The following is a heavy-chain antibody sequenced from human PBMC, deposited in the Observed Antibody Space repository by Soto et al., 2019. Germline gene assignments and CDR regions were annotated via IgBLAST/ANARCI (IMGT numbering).Heavy chain of an antibody. V-gene: IGHV3-11*06. CDR3: ARDLYGGQGALDY. CDR2: ISSSSSYT. J-gene: IGHJ4*02. D-gene: IGHD4-17*01. Sequence: SGGSLRLSCAASGFTFSYYYMSWIRQAPGKGLEWVSYISSSSSYTNYADSVKGRFTISRDNAKNSLYLQMNSLRAEDTAVYYCARDLYGGQGALDYWGQGTLVTVS. CDR1: GFTFSYYY.